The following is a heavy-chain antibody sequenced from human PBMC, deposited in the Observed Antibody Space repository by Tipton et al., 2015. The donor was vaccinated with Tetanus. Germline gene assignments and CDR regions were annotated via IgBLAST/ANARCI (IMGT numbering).Heavy chain of an antibody. CDR3: ARDQIVEQATRDHDYGVDV. CDR2: ISHTGTTT. CDR1: GFTFSAYY. V-gene: IGHV3-11*04. J-gene: IGHJ6*02. D-gene: IGHD3-22*01. Sequence: SLRLSCAASGFTFSAYYMSWIRLAPGKGLEWISYISHTGTTTYYSASVMGRFTVSRDNTKNSLYLEINSLRAEDTAVYYCARDQIVEQATRDHDYGVDVWGQGTTVTVSS.